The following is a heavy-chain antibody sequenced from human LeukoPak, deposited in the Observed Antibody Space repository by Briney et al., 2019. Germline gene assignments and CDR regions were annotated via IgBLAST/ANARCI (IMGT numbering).Heavy chain of an antibody. Sequence: SETLSLTCAVYGGSFSGYYWSWIRQPPGKGLEWIGEINHSGSTNYNPSLKSRVTISVDTSKNQFSLKLSSVTAADTAVYYCASAGTAMGNFDYWGQGTLDTVSS. V-gene: IGHV4-34*01. CDR1: GGSFSGYY. D-gene: IGHD5-18*01. J-gene: IGHJ4*02. CDR2: INHSGST. CDR3: ASAGTAMGNFDY.